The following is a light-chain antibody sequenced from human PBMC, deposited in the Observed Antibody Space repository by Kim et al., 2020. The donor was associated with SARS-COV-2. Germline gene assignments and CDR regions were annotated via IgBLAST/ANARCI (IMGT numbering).Light chain of an antibody. CDR3: QQYNNWPPT. CDR2: GAS. J-gene: IGKJ4*01. CDR1: QSVSTN. Sequence: IVMTQSPATLSVSPGERATLSCRASQSVSTNLAWYQQKPGQAPRLLIYGASTRATGMPARFSGSGSETEFTLSISSLQSEDFAVYYCQQYNNWPPTFGGGTKVDIK. V-gene: IGKV3-15*01.